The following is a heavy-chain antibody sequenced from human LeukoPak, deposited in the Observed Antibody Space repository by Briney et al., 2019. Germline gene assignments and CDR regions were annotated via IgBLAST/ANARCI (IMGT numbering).Heavy chain of an antibody. V-gene: IGHV3-48*03. CDR2: MSSSGSTI. D-gene: IGHD6-19*01. CDR1: GFTFSNYG. CDR3: ARGGSGWPFDY. Sequence: PGGSLRLSCAASGFTFSNYGMNWDRQAPGKGLEWVSYMSSSGSTIYYADSVKGRFTISRDNAKNSLYLQMNSLRAEDTALYYCARGGSGWPFDYWGQGTLVTVPS. J-gene: IGHJ4*02.